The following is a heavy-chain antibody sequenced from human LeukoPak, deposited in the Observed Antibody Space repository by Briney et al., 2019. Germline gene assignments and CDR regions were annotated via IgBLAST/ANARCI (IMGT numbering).Heavy chain of an antibody. J-gene: IGHJ4*02. V-gene: IGHV1-46*01. CDR2: INPSGGST. Sequence: ASVKVSCKASGYTFTSYYMHWVRQAPGQGLEWMGIINPSGGSTSYAQKFQGRVTMTRDMSTSTVYMELSSLRSEDTAVYYCARDQRGGGATEKNDYWGQGTLVTVSS. CDR1: GYTFTSYY. D-gene: IGHD1-26*01. CDR3: ARDQRGGGATEKNDY.